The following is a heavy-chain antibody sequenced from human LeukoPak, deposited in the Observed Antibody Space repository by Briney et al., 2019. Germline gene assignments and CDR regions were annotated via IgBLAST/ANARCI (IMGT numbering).Heavy chain of an antibody. J-gene: IGHJ4*02. CDR3: ASRYYDFWSGYPHPFDY. CDR1: GGSISSSSYS. D-gene: IGHD3-3*01. Sequence: SETLSLTCTVSGGSISSSSYSWGWIRQPPGKGLEWIGEINHSGSTNYNPSPKSRVTISVDTSKNQFSLKLSSVTAADTAVYYCASRYYDFWSGYPHPFDYWGQGTLVTVSS. CDR2: INHSGST. V-gene: IGHV4-39*07.